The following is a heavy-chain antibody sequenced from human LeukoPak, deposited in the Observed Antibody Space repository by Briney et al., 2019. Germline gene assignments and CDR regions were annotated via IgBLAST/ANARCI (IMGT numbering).Heavy chain of an antibody. J-gene: IGHJ4*02. CDR1: GDSVSNTNYY. V-gene: IGHV4-39*01. CDR3: ANLYNSGSYFGH. D-gene: IGHD3-10*01. CDR2: FYYSGNT. Sequence: SETLSLTCTVSGDSVSNTNYYWGWIRQPPGKGLEWIGTFYYSGNTYYNPSLKSRVTISVDTSKNQFSLILGSVTAADTAVYYCANLYNSGSYFGHWGQGALITVSS.